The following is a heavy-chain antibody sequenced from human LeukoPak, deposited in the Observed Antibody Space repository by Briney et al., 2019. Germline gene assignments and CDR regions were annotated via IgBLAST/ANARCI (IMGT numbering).Heavy chain of an antibody. D-gene: IGHD2-2*01. V-gene: IGHV3-53*01. Sequence: AGGSLRLSCAASGFTVSSNDMSWVRQAPGKGLEWVSPIDCSGGNTFYADSVKGRVTISRVKSTNTVYLQMNSLRADDTAVYYCATAHCSSTSCSRADNWGQGTLVTVSS. CDR3: ATAHCSSTSCSRADN. J-gene: IGHJ4*02. CDR1: GFTVSSND. CDR2: IDCSGGNT.